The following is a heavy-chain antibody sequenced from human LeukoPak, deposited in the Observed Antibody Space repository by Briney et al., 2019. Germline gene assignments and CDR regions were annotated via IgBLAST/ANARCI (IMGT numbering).Heavy chain of an antibody. V-gene: IGHV4-34*01. CDR2: IDHSGST. CDR1: GGSFSGYY. CDR3: ARGRKRVVVITTLYYYYMDV. D-gene: IGHD3-22*01. J-gene: IGHJ6*03. Sequence: PSETLSLTCAAYGGSFSGYYWSWIRQPPGKGLEWLGEIDHSGSTNYNPSLKSRVTISVDTSKNQFSLKLRSVTAADTAVYYCARGRKRVVVITTLYYYYMDVWGKGTTVTVSS.